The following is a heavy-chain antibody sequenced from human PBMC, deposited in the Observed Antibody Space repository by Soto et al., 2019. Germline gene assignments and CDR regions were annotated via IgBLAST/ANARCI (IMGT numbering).Heavy chain of an antibody. CDR2: IYYSGST. CDR3: ARVIDYDSSGYLYYYYYGMDV. D-gene: IGHD3-22*01. J-gene: IGHJ6*02. V-gene: IGHV4-59*01. CDR1: GGSISSYY. Sequence: KTSETLSLTCTVSGGSISSYYWSWIRQPPGKGLEWIGYIYYSGSTNYNPSLKSRVTISVDTSKNQFSLKLSSVTAADTAVYYCARVIDYDSSGYLYYYYYGMDVWGQGTTVTVSS.